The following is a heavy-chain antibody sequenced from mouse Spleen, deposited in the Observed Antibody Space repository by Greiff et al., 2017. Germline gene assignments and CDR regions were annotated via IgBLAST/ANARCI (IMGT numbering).Heavy chain of an antibody. CDR3: ARSLYYYGSSSFAY. CDR1: GYTFTSYW. V-gene: IGHV1-64*01. CDR2: IHPNSGST. J-gene: IGHJ3*01. D-gene: IGHD1-1*01. Sequence: QVQLQQPGAELVKPGASVKLSCKASGYTFTSYWMHWVKQRPGQGLEWIGMIHPNSGSTNYNEKFKSKATLTVDKSSSTAYMQLSSLTSEDSAVYYCARSLYYYGSSSFAYWGPGTLVTVSA.